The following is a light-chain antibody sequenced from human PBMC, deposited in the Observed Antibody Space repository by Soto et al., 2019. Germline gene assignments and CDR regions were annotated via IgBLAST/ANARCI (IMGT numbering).Light chain of an antibody. CDR3: QQRSNWPPIT. CDR1: QSVSSY. Sequence: PGERATLSCRASQSVSSYLAWCQQKPGQAPRLLIYDASNRATGIPARFSGSGSGTDFTLTISSLEPEDFAVYYCQQRSNWPPITFGQGTRLEIK. V-gene: IGKV3-11*01. CDR2: DAS. J-gene: IGKJ5*01.